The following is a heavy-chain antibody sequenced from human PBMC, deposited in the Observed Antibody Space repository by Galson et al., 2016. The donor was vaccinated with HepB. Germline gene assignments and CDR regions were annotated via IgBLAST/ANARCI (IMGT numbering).Heavy chain of an antibody. CDR2: ISYDGSDR. D-gene: IGHD4-11*01. Sequence: SLRLSCAASGFTFSRYGMQWVRQAPGKGLEWVSYISYDGSDRKYADSVKGRFTVSRDNSKYTLYLQMISLRAEDTAMYYCAKCDTTVTDCNIFDSWGQGTLVIVSS. V-gene: IGHV3-30*18. CDR3: AKCDTTVTDCNIFDS. J-gene: IGHJ5*01. CDR1: GFTFSRYG.